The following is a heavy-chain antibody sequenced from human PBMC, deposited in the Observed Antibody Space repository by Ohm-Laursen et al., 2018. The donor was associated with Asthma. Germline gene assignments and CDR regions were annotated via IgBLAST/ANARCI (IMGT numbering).Heavy chain of an antibody. CDR3: ARVTIQGVNYWLDP. J-gene: IGHJ5*02. CDR2: IYHSGST. CDR1: GGSISSSNW. V-gene: IGHV4-4*02. D-gene: IGHD3-3*01. Sequence: SDTLSLTCGVSGGSISSSNWWSWVRQPPGKGLEWIGEIYHSGSTDYNPSLKSRVTISVDKSKNQFSLKLSSVTAADTAVYYCARVTIQGVNYWLDPWGQGTLVTVSS.